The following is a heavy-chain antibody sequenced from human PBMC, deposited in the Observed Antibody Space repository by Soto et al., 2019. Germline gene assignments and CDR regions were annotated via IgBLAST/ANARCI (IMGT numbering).Heavy chain of an antibody. CDR1: GFTFSNYA. CDR3: VKGGVVMLKGIYYLDY. Sequence: PAGSLRLSSAASGFTFSNYAMSWVRQAPGKGLEWVSAISGSSGSTYYGDSVKGRFTTSRDNSKDTLYLQMNSLRAEDTATYYCVKGGVVMLKGIYYLDYWGQGALVTVSS. J-gene: IGHJ4*02. V-gene: IGHV3-23*01. CDR2: ISGSSGST. D-gene: IGHD2-21*01.